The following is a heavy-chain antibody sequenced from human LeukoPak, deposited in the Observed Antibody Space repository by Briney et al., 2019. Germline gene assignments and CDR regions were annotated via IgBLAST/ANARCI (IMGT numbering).Heavy chain of an antibody. CDR1: GFTFSSYA. D-gene: IGHD1-26*01. CDR2: ISYDGSNK. Sequence: PGRPLRLSCAASGFTFSSYAMHWVRQAPGKGLEWVAVISYDGSNKYYADSVKGRFTISRDNSKNTLYLQMNSLRAEDTAVYYCARVEMGYWGQGTLVTVSS. V-gene: IGHV3-30-3*01. J-gene: IGHJ4*02. CDR3: ARVEMGY.